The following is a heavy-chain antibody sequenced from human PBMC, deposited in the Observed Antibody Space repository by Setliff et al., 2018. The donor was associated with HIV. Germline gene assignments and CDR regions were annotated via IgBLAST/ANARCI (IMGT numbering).Heavy chain of an antibody. CDR3: ARRGIGKYSSGWFDF. V-gene: IGHV5-51*01. Sequence: GESLKISCQGSGYNFTTYWIGWVRQMPGKGLEWMGIIYPADSESRYSPSFQGQVTISADKSITTAYLQWSSLKASDTAFYYCARRGIGKYSSGWFDFWGQGTLVTVSS. D-gene: IGHD6-19*01. CDR2: IYPADSES. J-gene: IGHJ4*02. CDR1: GYNFTTYW.